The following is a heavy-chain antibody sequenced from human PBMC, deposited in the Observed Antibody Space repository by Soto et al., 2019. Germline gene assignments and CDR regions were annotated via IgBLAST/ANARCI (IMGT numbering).Heavy chain of an antibody. Sequence: QVQLVESGGGLVKPGGSLRLSCAASGFTFSDYYMSWIRQAPGKGLEWVSYISSSSSYTNYADSVKGRFTISRDNAKNSLYMQMNSLRGEDTAVYYCASGRGADYGMDVGGQGTPVTVSS. CDR2: ISSSSSYT. V-gene: IGHV3-11*06. J-gene: IGHJ6*02. D-gene: IGHD1-26*01. CDR1: GFTFSDYY. CDR3: ASGRGADYGMDV.